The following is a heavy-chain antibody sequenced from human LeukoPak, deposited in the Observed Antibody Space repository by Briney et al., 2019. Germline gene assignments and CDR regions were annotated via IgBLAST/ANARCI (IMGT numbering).Heavy chain of an antibody. J-gene: IGHJ4*02. D-gene: IGHD3-9*01. CDR1: GLTFDDFA. Sequence: GGSLRLSCAASGLTFDDFAMHWVRQAPGKGLEWVSGISWNSVNIGYADSVQGRFTISRDNAKNSLYLQMNSLSPEDTALYYCVKGFTRRYDFLTGPFDRWGQGTLVTVAS. CDR3: VKGFTRRYDFLTGPFDR. V-gene: IGHV3-9*01. CDR2: ISWNSVNI.